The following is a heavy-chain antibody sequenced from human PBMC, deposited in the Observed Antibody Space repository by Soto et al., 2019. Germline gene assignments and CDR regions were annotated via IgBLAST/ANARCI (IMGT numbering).Heavy chain of an antibody. D-gene: IGHD6-13*01. CDR2: INHSGST. CDR3: ARGKQQLVRGEGYYYYYMDV. V-gene: IGHV4-34*01. Sequence: SETLSLTCAVYGGSFSGYYWSWIRQPPGKGLEWIGEINHSGSTNSNPSLKGRVTISVDTSKNQFSLKLGPVTAADTAVYYCARGKQQLVRGEGYYYYYMDVWGKGTTVTVSS. CDR1: GGSFSGYY. J-gene: IGHJ6*03.